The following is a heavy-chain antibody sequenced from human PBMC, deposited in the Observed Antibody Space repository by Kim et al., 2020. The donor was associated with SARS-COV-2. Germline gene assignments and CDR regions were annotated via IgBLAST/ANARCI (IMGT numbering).Heavy chain of an antibody. CDR2: ISWNSGSI. V-gene: IGHV3-9*01. CDR3: AKGSGWELHSFDY. Sequence: GGSLRLSCAASGFTFDDYAMHWVRQAPGKGLEWVSGISWNSGSIGYADSVKGRFTISRDNAKNSLYLQMNSLRAEDTALYYCAKGSGWELHSFDYWGQGTLVTVSS. CDR1: GFTFDDYA. D-gene: IGHD1-26*01. J-gene: IGHJ4*02.